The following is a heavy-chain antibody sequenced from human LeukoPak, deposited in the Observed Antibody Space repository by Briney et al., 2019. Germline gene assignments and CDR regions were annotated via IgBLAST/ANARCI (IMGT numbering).Heavy chain of an antibody. CDR3: TRHSPSYYYDSSGYYRIAEYLQH. CDR1: GFTFSGSA. CDR2: IRSKANSYAT. V-gene: IGHV3-73*01. D-gene: IGHD3-22*01. J-gene: IGHJ1*01. Sequence: QPGGSLRLSCAASGFTFSGSAMHWVRQASGKGLEWVGRIRSKANSYATAYAASVKGRFTISRDDSKNTAYLQMNSLKTEDTAVYYCTRHSPSYYYDSSGYYRIAEYLQHWGQGTLVTVSS.